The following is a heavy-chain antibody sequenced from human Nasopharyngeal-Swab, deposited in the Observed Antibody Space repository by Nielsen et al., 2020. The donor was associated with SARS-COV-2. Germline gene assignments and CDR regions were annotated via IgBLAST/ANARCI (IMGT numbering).Heavy chain of an antibody. J-gene: IGHJ4*02. CDR1: GGSISSGGYY. Sequence: LRLSCTVSGGSISSGGYYWSWIRQHPGKGLEWIGYIYYSGSTYYNPSLKSRVTISVDTPKNQFSLKLSSVTAADTAVYYCATNNPGPDIVVVPAAIFGYWGQGTLVTVSS. D-gene: IGHD2-2*01. CDR2: IYYSGST. CDR3: ATNNPGPDIVVVPAAIFGY. V-gene: IGHV4-31*03.